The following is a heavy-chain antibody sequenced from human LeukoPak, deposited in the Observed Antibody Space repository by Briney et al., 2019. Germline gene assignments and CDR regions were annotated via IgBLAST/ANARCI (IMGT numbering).Heavy chain of an antibody. Sequence: SETLSLTCAVYGGSFSGYYWSWIRQPPGKGLEWIGEINHSGSTNYNPSLKSRVTISVGTSKNQFSLKLSSVTAADTAVYYCAKRRWGYSSSRRAFDIWGQGTMVTVSS. CDR3: AKRRWGYSSSRRAFDI. D-gene: IGHD6-13*01. CDR1: GGSFSGYY. V-gene: IGHV4-34*01. CDR2: INHSGST. J-gene: IGHJ3*02.